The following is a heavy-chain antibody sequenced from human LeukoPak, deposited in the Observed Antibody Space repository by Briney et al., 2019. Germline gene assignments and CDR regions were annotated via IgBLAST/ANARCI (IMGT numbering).Heavy chain of an antibody. D-gene: IGHD1-26*01. CDR3: ARVIIVGATSFDY. Sequence: ASVTVSCTASGYTFTGYYMHWVRQAPGQGLEWMGRINPNSGGTNYAQKFQGRVTMTRDTSISTAYMELSRLRSDDTAVYYCARVIIVGATSFDYWGQGTLVTVSS. CDR2: INPNSGGT. CDR1: GYTFTGYY. J-gene: IGHJ4*02. V-gene: IGHV1-2*06.